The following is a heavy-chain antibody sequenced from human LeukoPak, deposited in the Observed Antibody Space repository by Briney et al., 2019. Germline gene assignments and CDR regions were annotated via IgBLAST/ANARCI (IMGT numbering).Heavy chain of an antibody. CDR1: GYTFTSYG. D-gene: IGHD3-10*01. CDR2: ISAYNGNT. J-gene: IGHJ4*02. V-gene: IGHV1-18*01. CDR3: ARNFYYYGSGSYYAD. Sequence: GASVKVSCKASGYTFTSYGISWVRQAPGQGLEWMGWISAYNGNTNYAQKLQGRVTMTTDTSTSTAYMELRSLRSDDTAVYYCARNFYYYGSGSYYADWGQGTLVTVSS.